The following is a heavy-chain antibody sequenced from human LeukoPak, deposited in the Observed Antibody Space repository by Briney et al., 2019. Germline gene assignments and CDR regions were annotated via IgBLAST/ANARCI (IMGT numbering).Heavy chain of an antibody. J-gene: IGHJ4*02. D-gene: IGHD4-11*01. CDR2: ISGSGVTT. CDR1: GFTFTSYA. V-gene: IGHV3-23*01. Sequence: GGSLRLSCAASGFTFTSYAMSWVRQTPGEGLDWVSSISGSGVTTYYADSVKGRFTISRDNSKNTLYLQMNSLRAGDTAIYFCAKDQLTTVTTSFDYWGQGTLVTVSS. CDR3: AKDQLTTVTTSFDY.